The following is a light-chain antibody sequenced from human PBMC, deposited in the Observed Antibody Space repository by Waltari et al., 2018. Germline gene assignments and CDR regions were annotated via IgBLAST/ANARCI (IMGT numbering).Light chain of an antibody. J-gene: IGKJ5*01. CDR1: QSVSSY. Sequence: ELVLTQSPATLSLSPGERAHLSCGASQSVSSYLVWYQQKPDQPPLLLHYGTSNRATGIPARFSGSGAGTDFTLTISRLESEEFAVYYCHQRSNWPITFGQGTRLEIK. V-gene: IGKV3-11*01. CDR2: GTS. CDR3: HQRSNWPIT.